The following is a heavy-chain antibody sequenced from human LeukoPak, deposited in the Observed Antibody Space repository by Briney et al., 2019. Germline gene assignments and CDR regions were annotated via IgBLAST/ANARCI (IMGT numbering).Heavy chain of an antibody. CDR3: ARLSTVTTLDY. CDR2: IYYSGST. Sequence: SETLSLTCTVSGGSISSYYGSWLRQPPGKGLEWIGYIYYSGSTNYNPSLKSRVTISVDTSKNQFSLKLSSVTAADTAVYYSARLSTVTTLDYWGQGTLVTVSS. V-gene: IGHV4-59*08. J-gene: IGHJ4*02. CDR1: GGSISSYY. D-gene: IGHD4-17*01.